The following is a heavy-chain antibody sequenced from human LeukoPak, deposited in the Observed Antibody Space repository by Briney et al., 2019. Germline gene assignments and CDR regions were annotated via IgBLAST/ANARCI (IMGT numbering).Heavy chain of an antibody. V-gene: IGHV1-2*02. CDR3: ARGGGIALAGTRFDF. J-gene: IGHJ4*02. D-gene: IGHD6-13*01. CDR2: VNPNGGGT. Sequence: ASVVVSCKASGYTFTDYYMHWVRQAPGQGLEWMGWVNPNGGGTTYAQKFQARVTMARDTSITTVHMELSSPRSDDTAVYYCARGGGIALAGTRFDFWGRGTLVTVSS. CDR1: GYTFTDYY.